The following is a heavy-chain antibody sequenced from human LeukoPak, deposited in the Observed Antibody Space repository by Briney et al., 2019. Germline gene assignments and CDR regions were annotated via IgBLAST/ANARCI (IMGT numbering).Heavy chain of an antibody. Sequence: SETLSLTCPVSGGSISSSSYYWGWIRQPPGKGLEWIASIYDSGSTYYNPSLKSRVTISVDTSKNPFSLKLSSVTAADTAVYYCASSGSLTTADYWGQGTLVTVPS. J-gene: IGHJ4*02. CDR1: GGSISSSSYY. CDR3: ASSGSLTTADY. V-gene: IGHV4-39*01. D-gene: IGHD4/OR15-4a*01. CDR2: IYDSGST.